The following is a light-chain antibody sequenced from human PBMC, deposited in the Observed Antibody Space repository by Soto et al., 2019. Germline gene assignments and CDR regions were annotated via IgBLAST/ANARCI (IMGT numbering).Light chain of an antibody. CDR2: GAS. CDR3: QQYGTSLPWT. J-gene: IGKJ1*01. V-gene: IGKV3-15*01. Sequence: EIAMTQSPATLSVSPGEGPTLSCRASQSVSSNLAWYQQKPGQAPRLLIYGASTRATGIPARFSGSGSGTEFTLTISSLQSEDFAVYYCQQYGTSLPWTFGQGTKVDI. CDR1: QSVSSN.